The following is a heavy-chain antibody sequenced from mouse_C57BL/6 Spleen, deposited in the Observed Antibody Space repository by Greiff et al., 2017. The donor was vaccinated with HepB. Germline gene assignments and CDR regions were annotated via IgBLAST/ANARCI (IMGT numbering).Heavy chain of an antibody. CDR3: ARSPYHYGSSRYAMDY. CDR2: IYPSDSET. D-gene: IGHD1-1*01. CDR1: GYTFTSYW. V-gene: IGHV1-61*01. J-gene: IGHJ4*01. Sequence: QVQLQQPGAELVRPGSSVKLSCKASGYTFTSYWMDWVKQRPGQGLEWIGNIYPSDSETHYNQKFKDKATLTVDKSSSKAYMQLSSLTSEDSAVYYCARSPYHYGSSRYAMDYWGQGTSVTVSS.